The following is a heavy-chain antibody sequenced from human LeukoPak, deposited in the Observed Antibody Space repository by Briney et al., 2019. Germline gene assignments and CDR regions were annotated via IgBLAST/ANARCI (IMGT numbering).Heavy chain of an antibody. V-gene: IGHV4-59*01. J-gene: IGHJ4*02. CDR2: IYYSGST. Sequence: PSETLSLTRTVSGGSISSYYWSWIRQPPGKGLEWIGYIYYSGSTNYNPSLKSRVTISVDTSKNQFSLKLSSVTAADTAVYYCARATYYYDSSGYLFDYWGQGTLVTVSS. CDR3: ARATYYYDSSGYLFDY. CDR1: GGSISSYY. D-gene: IGHD3-22*01.